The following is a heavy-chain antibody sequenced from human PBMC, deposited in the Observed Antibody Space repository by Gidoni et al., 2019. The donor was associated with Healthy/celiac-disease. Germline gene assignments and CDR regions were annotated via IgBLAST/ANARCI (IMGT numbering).Heavy chain of an antibody. D-gene: IGHD3-22*01. CDR3: ARLDYYDSSGYYYAFDI. V-gene: IGHV1-18*01. Sequence: QVQLVQSGAEMKKPGASVTVSCKASGYTFTSYGISWVRQAPGQGLEWMGWISAYNGNTNYAQKLQGRVTMTTDTSTSTAYLELRSLRSDDTAVYYCARLDYYDSSGYYYAFDIWGQGTMVTVSS. CDR1: GYTFTSYG. CDR2: ISAYNGNT. J-gene: IGHJ3*02.